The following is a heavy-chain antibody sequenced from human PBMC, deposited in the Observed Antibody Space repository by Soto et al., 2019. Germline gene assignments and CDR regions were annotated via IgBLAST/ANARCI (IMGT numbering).Heavy chain of an antibody. CDR1: GGSISSYY. D-gene: IGHD3-16*01. Sequence: QVQLQESGPGLVNPSETLSLTCTAPGGSISSYYWSWIRQPPGKGLEWIGYIYYSGSTNYNPSLKSRVTISVDTSKNQFSLKLSSVTAADTAVYYCARRYGGNVDYWGQGTLVTVSS. CDR2: IYYSGST. V-gene: IGHV4-59*01. CDR3: ARRYGGNVDY. J-gene: IGHJ4*02.